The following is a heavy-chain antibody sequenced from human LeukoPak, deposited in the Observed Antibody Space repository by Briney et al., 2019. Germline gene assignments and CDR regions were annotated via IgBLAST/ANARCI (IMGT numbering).Heavy chain of an antibody. CDR1: GFTFSSYE. V-gene: IGHV3-48*03. Sequence: PGGSLRLSCAASGFTFSSYEMNWVRQAPGKGLEWVSYISSSGNPMYYADSVKGRFTISRDNAKNSLYLQMNSLRADDTAVYYCARGWGSVGVHFDYWGQGTLVTVPS. CDR3: ARGWGSVGVHFDY. D-gene: IGHD1-26*01. J-gene: IGHJ4*02. CDR2: ISSSGNPM.